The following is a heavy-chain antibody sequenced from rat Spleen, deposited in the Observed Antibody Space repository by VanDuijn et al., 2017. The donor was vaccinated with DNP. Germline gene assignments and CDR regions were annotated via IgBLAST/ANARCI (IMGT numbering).Heavy chain of an antibody. D-gene: IGHD1-1*01. CDR1: GFTFSDYY. Sequence: EVQLVESGGDLVQPGRSLKVSCVASGFTFSDYYMAWVRQAPTKGLEWVASISPSGGSTYYRDSVKGRFTISRDNAKSTLYLQTDSLRSEDTATYYCTRYYDSFDYWGQGVMVTVSS. V-gene: IGHV5-25*01. CDR3: TRYYDSFDY. CDR2: ISPSGGST. J-gene: IGHJ2*01.